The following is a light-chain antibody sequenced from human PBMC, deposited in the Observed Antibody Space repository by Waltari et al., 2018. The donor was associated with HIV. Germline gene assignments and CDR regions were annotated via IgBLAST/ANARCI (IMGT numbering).Light chain of an antibody. Sequence: SYELTQPPSVSVSPGQTASITCSGDQVGNKKVCWYQQKPGQSPVLVIYQDSKRPSGIPERFSGSNSGNTATLTISGTQAMDEADYYCQAWDNSVIFGGGTKLTVL. CDR2: QDS. J-gene: IGLJ2*01. CDR1: QVGNKK. V-gene: IGLV3-1*01. CDR3: QAWDNSVI.